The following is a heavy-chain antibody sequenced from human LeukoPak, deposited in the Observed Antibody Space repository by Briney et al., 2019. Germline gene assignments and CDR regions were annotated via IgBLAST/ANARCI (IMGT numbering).Heavy chain of an antibody. J-gene: IGHJ4*02. D-gene: IGHD2-2*02. Sequence: SQTLSLTCTVSGGSISSGSYYWSWIRQPAGKGLEWIGRIYTSGRTNYNPSLKSRVTISVDTSKNQFSLKLSSVTAADTAVYYCARAFHCSSTSCYTRGLDYWGQGTLVTVSS. CDR3: ARAFHCSSTSCYTRGLDY. CDR2: IYTSGRT. CDR1: GGSISSGSYY. V-gene: IGHV4-61*02.